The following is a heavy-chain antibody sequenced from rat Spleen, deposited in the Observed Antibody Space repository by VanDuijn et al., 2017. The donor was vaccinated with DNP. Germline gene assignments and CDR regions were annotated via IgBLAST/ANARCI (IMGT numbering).Heavy chain of an antibody. Sequence: EVQLVESGGGLVQPGRSLKLSCAASGFTFSDYYMAWVRQAPAKGLEWVAYISYNGGTTYYGDSVKGRFTISRDNAKSTLYLQMDSLRSEDTATYYCARQGYFDFWGPGTMVTVSS. CDR2: ISYNGGTT. V-gene: IGHV5-22*01. CDR3: ARQGYFDF. J-gene: IGHJ1*01. CDR1: GFTFSDYY.